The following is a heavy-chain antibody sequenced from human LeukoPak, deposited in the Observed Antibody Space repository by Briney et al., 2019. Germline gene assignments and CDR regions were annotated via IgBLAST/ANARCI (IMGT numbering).Heavy chain of an antibody. Sequence: ASVKVSCKASGYTFTSYAMHWVRQAPGQRLEWMGWINAGNGNTKYSQKFQGRVTITRDTSASTAYMELSSLRAEDTAVYYCARGLRRAAAVGVAFDIWGQGTMVTVSS. V-gene: IGHV1-3*01. CDR3: ARGLRRAAAVGVAFDI. J-gene: IGHJ3*02. CDR2: INAGNGNT. D-gene: IGHD6-13*01. CDR1: GYTFTSYA.